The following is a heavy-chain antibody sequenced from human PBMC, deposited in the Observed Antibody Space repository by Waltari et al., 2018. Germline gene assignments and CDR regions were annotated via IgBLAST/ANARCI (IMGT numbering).Heavy chain of an antibody. D-gene: IGHD6-6*01. CDR1: GYTFSDYY. Sequence: QVQLVQSGAEVKKPGASVQVSCKASGYTFSDYYVHWVRQDPGQGLEWMGWINPNSGSTHCTQKFQGRVTLTRDTSINTASMELSRLSSDDMATYYCARGSSYSSSSGGFEYWGPGTLVTVSS. CDR2: INPNSGST. V-gene: IGHV1-2*02. CDR3: ARGSSYSSSSGGFEY. J-gene: IGHJ4*02.